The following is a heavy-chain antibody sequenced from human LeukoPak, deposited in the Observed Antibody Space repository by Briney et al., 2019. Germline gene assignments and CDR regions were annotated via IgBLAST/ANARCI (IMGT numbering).Heavy chain of an antibody. J-gene: IGHJ4*02. D-gene: IGHD3-16*02. CDR1: GGSINSGDHY. CDR3: ARAAAAYNRWYFFDY. Sequence: SETLSLTCTVSGGSINSGDHYWGWIRQPPGKVLEWIWYIHHSGSTYYNPSLKSRVTMSIDMSKNQFSLSLNSVTAADSAVYYCARAAAAYNRWYFFDYWGLGTLVTVSS. CDR2: IHHSGST. V-gene: IGHV4-30-4*01.